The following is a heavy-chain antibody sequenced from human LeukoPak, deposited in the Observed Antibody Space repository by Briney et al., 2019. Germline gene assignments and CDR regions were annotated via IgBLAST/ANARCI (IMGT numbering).Heavy chain of an antibody. D-gene: IGHD3-10*01. CDR2: LDYFGAK. V-gene: IGHV3-53*01. J-gene: IGHJ4*02. CDR1: NFSVNNNY. Sequence: GGSLRLYCAASNFSVNNNYIDWVRQAPGKGLEWVLSLDYFGAKYYGDSVAGRFTVSRDLSKNTVYLQMSSLRADDTAVYYCAGGTYYGTGTRPGYLNYWGLGTLVTVSS. CDR3: AGGTYYGTGTRPGYLNY.